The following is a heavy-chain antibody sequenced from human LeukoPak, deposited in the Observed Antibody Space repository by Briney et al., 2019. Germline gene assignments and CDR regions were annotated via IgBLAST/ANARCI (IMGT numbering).Heavy chain of an antibody. J-gene: IGHJ6*04. CDR2: INSSGGST. CDR1: GYTFTSYN. D-gene: IGHD3-22*01. V-gene: IGHV1-46*01. Sequence: ASVKVSCKACGYTFTSYNMHWVRQAPAQGLEWMGIINSSGGSTSYVQKFQGRVTMTRDTSTSTVYMELSSLRSEDTAVYYCARDMDSSGRPPYYYAMDVWGEGTTVTVSS. CDR3: ARDMDSSGRPPYYYAMDV.